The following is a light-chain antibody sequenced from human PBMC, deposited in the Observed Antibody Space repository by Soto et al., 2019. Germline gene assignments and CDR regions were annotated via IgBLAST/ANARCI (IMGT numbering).Light chain of an antibody. CDR2: AAS. CDR1: ESVSTN. J-gene: IGKJ3*01. Sequence: EIEMTQSPATLSLAPGERVTLSCRASESVSTNLAWYQQKAGQAPRLLIYAASTRATGIPARFSGSGSGTDFTLTISSLQSEDFAVYYCQQYNNWPPFSFGPGTKVDIK. V-gene: IGKV3-15*01. CDR3: QQYNNWPPFS.